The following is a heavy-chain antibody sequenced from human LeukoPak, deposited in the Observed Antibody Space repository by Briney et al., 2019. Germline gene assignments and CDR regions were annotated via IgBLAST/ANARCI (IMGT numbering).Heavy chain of an antibody. Sequence: GSLRLSCAASGFTFSSYGMHWVRQAPGKGLEWVAVISYDGSNKYYADSVKGRFTISRDNSKNTLYLQMNSLRAEDTAVYYCANLRLSVVAAWDWGQGTLVTVSS. D-gene: IGHD2-15*01. CDR1: GFTFSSYG. J-gene: IGHJ4*02. CDR3: ANLRLSVVAAWD. CDR2: ISYDGSNK. V-gene: IGHV3-30*18.